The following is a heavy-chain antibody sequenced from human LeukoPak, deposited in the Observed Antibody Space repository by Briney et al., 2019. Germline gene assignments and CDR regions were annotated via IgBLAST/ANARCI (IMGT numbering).Heavy chain of an antibody. J-gene: IGHJ6*03. CDR2: IYSGGRI. CDR3: ARTTEGGYTYGYFYYYYMDV. D-gene: IGHD5-18*01. V-gene: IGHV4-39*07. CDR1: GGSISGSYY. Sequence: SETLSLTCTASGGSISGSYYWVWIRQPPGKGLEWIGSIYSGGRIYYNPSLKSRVTISVDTSKNHFSLKLRSVTAADTAVHYCARTTEGGYTYGYFYYYYMDVWGKGTTVTISS.